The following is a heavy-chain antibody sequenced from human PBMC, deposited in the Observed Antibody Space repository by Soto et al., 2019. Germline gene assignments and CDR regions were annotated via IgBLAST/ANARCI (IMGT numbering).Heavy chain of an antibody. CDR2: ISGGGGSS. Sequence: EVQLLESGGGLVQPGGSLRLSCAASGFTFSNYAMSWVRQAPGKGLEWVSGISGGGGSSYYADSVKGRFTISRDNSKNTLYLQMNSLRAEDTAVYYCAYNCGVDCHSVFFYWGQGTLVIVSS. CDR3: AYNCGVDCHSVFFY. V-gene: IGHV3-23*01. J-gene: IGHJ4*02. D-gene: IGHD2-21*02. CDR1: GFTFSNYA.